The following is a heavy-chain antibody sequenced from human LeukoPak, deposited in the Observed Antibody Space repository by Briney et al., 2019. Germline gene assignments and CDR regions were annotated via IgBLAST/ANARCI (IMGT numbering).Heavy chain of an antibody. J-gene: IGHJ4*01. D-gene: IGHD3-3*01. CDR1: GFTFNRYG. V-gene: IGHV3-30*02. CDR2: IRNDGTDK. CDR3: ARDFEWTFDF. Sequence: QAGGSLRLXCAASGFTFNRYGMHWIRQAPGKGLEWVTFIRNDGTDKYYTDSVRGRFTISRDSSKNTVYLQMNSLRIEDTAVYYCARDFEWTFDFWGHGTLISVSS.